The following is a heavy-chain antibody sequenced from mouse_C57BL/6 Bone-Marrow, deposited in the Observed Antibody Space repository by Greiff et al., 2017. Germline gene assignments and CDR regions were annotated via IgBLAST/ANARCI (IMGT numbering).Heavy chain of an antibody. V-gene: IGHV1-64*01. J-gene: IGHJ1*03. CDR3: AKDYSNYHWYFDV. CDR1: GYTFTSYW. D-gene: IGHD2-5*01. CDR2: IHPNSGST. Sequence: QVQLQQPGAELVKPGASVKLSCKASGYTFTSYWMHWVKPRPGQGLEWIGMIHPNSGSTNYNEKFKSKATLTVDKSSSTAYMQLSSLTSEDSAVYYCAKDYSNYHWYFDVWGTGTTVTVSS.